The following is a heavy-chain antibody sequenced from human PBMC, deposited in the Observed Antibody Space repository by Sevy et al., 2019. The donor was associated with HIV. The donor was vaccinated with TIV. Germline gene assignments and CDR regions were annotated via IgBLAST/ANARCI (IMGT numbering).Heavy chain of an antibody. J-gene: IGHJ4*02. Sequence: ASVKVSCKASGSTFSSYAISWVRQAPGQGLEWMGGIIPIFGTANYAQKFQGRVTITADESTSTAYMELSSLRSEDTAVYYCASRPRGYYDSSGYSDYWGQGTLVTVSS. V-gene: IGHV1-69*13. CDR1: GSTFSSYA. CDR2: IIPIFGTA. D-gene: IGHD3-22*01. CDR3: ASRPRGYYDSSGYSDY.